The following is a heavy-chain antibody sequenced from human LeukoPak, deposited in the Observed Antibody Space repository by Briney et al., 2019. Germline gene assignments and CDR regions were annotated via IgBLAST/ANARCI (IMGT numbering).Heavy chain of an antibody. J-gene: IGHJ5*02. V-gene: IGHV3-30-3*01. CDR3: ARDPDLIYGSGRPKRWFDP. D-gene: IGHD3-10*01. CDR2: ISYDGSNK. CDR1: GFTFSSYA. Sequence: PGGSLRLSCAASGFTFSSYAMHWVRQAPGKGLEWVAVISYDGSNKYYADAVKGRFTISRDNSKNTLYLQMNSLRAEDTAVYYCARDPDLIYGSGRPKRWFDPWGQGTLVTVSS.